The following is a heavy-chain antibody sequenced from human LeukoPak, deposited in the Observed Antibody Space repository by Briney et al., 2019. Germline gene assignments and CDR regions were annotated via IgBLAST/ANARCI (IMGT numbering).Heavy chain of an antibody. D-gene: IGHD3-9*01. J-gene: IGHJ4*02. CDR1: GGTFSSYA. CDR2: IIPIFGTA. Sequence: SVKVSCKASGGTFSSYAISWVRQAPGQGLEWMGGIIPIFGTANYAQKFQGRVTITADESTSTAYMELSSLRSEDTAVYYCARVVTGYYRGDHWGQGTLVTVSS. V-gene: IGHV1-69*13. CDR3: ARVVTGYYRGDH.